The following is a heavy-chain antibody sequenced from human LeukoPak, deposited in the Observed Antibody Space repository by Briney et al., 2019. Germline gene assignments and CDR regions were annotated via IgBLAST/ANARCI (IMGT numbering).Heavy chain of an antibody. Sequence: GGSLRLSCAASGFTFSSYWMNWARQAPGKGLEGVASINHNGNVNYYVDSVKGRFTISRDNAKNSLYLKMSNLRAEDTAVYFCARGGGLDVWGQGATVTVSS. D-gene: IGHD3-16*01. CDR2: INHNGNVN. V-gene: IGHV3-7*03. J-gene: IGHJ6*02. CDR3: ARGGGLDV. CDR1: GFTFSSYW.